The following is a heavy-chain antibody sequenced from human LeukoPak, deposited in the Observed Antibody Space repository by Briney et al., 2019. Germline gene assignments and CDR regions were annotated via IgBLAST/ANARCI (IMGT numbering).Heavy chain of an antibody. J-gene: IGHJ6*03. CDR1: GGSISSSSYY. CDR3: ASGSYSYYYMDV. Sequence: KASETLSLTCTVSGGSISSSSYYWGWIRQPPGKGLEWIGSIYYSGSTYYNPSLKSRVTISVDTSKNQFSLKLTSVTAADTAVYYCASGSYSYYYMDVWHKGTTVTVSS. V-gene: IGHV4-39*07. CDR2: IYYSGST.